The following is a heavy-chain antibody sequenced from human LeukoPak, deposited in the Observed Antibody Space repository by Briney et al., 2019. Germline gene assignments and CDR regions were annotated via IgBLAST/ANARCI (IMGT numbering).Heavy chain of an antibody. CDR3: ARSSESYDSSGYYSYYFDY. J-gene: IGHJ4*02. Sequence: SETLSLTCTVSGYSISSGFYWGWIRQPPGKGLEWIGSIYHSGSTHYNPSLRSRVTISVDTSKNQFSLKLSSVTAADTAVYYCARSSESYDSSGYYSYYFDYWGQGTLVTVSP. CDR2: IYHSGST. V-gene: IGHV4-38-2*02. D-gene: IGHD3-22*01. CDR1: GYSISSGFY.